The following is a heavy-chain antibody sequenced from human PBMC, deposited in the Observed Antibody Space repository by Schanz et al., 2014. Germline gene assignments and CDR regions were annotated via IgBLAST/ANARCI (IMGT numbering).Heavy chain of an antibody. D-gene: IGHD3-3*02. CDR2: ISWNGESI. V-gene: IGHV3-9*01. Sequence: DVQLVESGGGFVQPGGSLRLSCAASGFSLSSYWMHWVRQAPGKGLEWVAGISWNGESIVYAGSVKGRFAILRDNARNTLYLQMNSLRAEDTALYYCAKAYCISCYLEAWGQGTTVIVSS. J-gene: IGHJ6*02. CDR3: AKAYCISCYLEA. CDR1: GFSLSSYW.